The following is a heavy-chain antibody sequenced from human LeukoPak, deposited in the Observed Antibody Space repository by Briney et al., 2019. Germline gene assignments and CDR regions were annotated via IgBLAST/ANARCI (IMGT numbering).Heavy chain of an antibody. J-gene: IGHJ3*02. CDR2: SNPIFGTT. CDR3: ARGTTVTTAVLVPNDAFDI. CDR1: GYMYNRHG. D-gene: IGHD4-17*01. V-gene: IGHV1-69*13. Sequence: SVRVSCKTSGYMYNRHGISWVRQAPGQGLEWMGGSNPIFGTTNFAPKFQGRVTIAADESTSTAYMELTSLKSEDTAVYYCARGTTVTTAVLVPNDAFDIWGQGTMVTVSS.